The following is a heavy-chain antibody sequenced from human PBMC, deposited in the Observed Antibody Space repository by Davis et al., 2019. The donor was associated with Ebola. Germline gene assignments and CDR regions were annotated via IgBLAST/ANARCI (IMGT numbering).Heavy chain of an antibody. Sequence: PGGSLRLSCAASGFTFSDYYMSWIRQAPGKGLEWVSYISGSSSYTNYADSVKGRFTISRDNSKSTLYLQMNSLRAEDTAVYYCARDGVLSSSWSRHYYYGMDVWGQGTTVTVSS. D-gene: IGHD6-13*01. CDR2: ISGSSSYT. V-gene: IGHV3-11*06. J-gene: IGHJ6*02. CDR1: GFTFSDYY. CDR3: ARDGVLSSSWSRHYYYGMDV.